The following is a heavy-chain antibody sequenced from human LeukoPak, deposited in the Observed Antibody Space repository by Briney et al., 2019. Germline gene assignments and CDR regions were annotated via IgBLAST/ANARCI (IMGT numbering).Heavy chain of an antibody. CDR1: GFTFSDYY. V-gene: IGHV3-11*04. CDR3: ARDLSSSSFDY. CDR2: ISSSGSTI. J-gene: IGHJ4*02. Sequence: GGSLRLSCAASGFTFSDYYMSWIRQAPGEGLEWVSYISSSGSTIYYADSVKGRFTISRDNAKNSLYLQMNSLRAEDTAVYYCARDLSSSSFDYWGQGTLVTVSS. D-gene: IGHD6-6*01.